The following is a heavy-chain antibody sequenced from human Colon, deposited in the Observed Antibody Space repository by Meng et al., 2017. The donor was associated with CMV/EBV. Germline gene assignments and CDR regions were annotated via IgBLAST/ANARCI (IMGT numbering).Heavy chain of an antibody. CDR2: INPGGGEK. CDR3: ATGKAVAGKSYYYYGMDV. V-gene: IGHV3-7*01. J-gene: IGHJ6*02. Sequence: LSLTCAASGFIFSDYWMSWVRQTPGKGLEWVANINPGGGEKYYVDSVKGRFAISRDNSKNSLYLQMNSLRAEDTAVYYCATGKAVAGKSYYYYGMDVWGQGTTVTVSS. CDR1: GFIFSDYW. D-gene: IGHD6-19*01.